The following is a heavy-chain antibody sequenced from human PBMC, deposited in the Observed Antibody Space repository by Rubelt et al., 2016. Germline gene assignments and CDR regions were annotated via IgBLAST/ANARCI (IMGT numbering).Heavy chain of an antibody. CDR2: ISSSSAYI. CDR1: GFTFSSYT. J-gene: IGHJ6*02. Sequence: EVQLVESGGGLVKPGGSLRLSCAASGFTFSSYTMNWVRQAPGKGLEWVSSISSSSAYIYYADSLKGRFTISRDHANNSLSLQVNSLRAEDTAVDYCARCGGTTYDYYYGMDVWGQGTTVTVSS. CDR3: ARCGGTTYDYYYGMDV. V-gene: IGHV3-21*01. D-gene: IGHD1-7*01.